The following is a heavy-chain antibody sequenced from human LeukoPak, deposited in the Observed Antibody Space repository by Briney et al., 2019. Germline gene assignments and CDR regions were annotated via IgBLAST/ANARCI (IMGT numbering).Heavy chain of an antibody. Sequence: GGSLRLSCAASGFTFDDYAMHWVRQAPGKGMECVSLISWDGDSTYYSDSVKGRFTISRDNNKNSLYLQMNSLRTEDTALYYCATAPYDSIGIFDYWGQGTLVTVSS. CDR3: ATAPYDSIGIFDY. J-gene: IGHJ4*02. CDR1: GFTFDDYA. D-gene: IGHD3-22*01. V-gene: IGHV3-43D*03. CDR2: ISWDGDST.